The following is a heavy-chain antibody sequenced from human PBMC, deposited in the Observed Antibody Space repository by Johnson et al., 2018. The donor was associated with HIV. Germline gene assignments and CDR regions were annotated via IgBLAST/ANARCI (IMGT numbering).Heavy chain of an antibody. Sequence: VQLVESGGGVVQPGRSLRLSCAASGFTFSSYGMHWVRQAPGKGLEWVAAISYDGSEKYYVDSVKGRFTISRDNAKNSLYLQMNSLRAEDTAVYYCAREGTKDSSGLDVGAFDIWGQGTMVTVSS. V-gene: IGHV3-30*03. J-gene: IGHJ3*02. CDR3: AREGTKDSSGLDVGAFDI. D-gene: IGHD3-22*01. CDR2: ISYDGSEK. CDR1: GFTFSSYG.